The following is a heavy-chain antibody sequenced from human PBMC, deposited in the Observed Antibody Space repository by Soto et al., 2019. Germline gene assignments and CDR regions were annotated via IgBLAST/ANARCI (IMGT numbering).Heavy chain of an antibody. J-gene: IGHJ4*01. CDR3: ARMVRGVTNLDY. D-gene: IGHD3-10*01. V-gene: IGHV4-34*01. Sequence: SETLSLTCAVYGGSFSGYYWSWIRQPPGKGLEWIGEINHSGSTNYNPSLKSRVTISVDTSKNQFSLKLSSVTAADTAAYYCARMVRGVTNLDYWGHGTLVTVSS. CDR1: GGSFSGYY. CDR2: INHSGST.